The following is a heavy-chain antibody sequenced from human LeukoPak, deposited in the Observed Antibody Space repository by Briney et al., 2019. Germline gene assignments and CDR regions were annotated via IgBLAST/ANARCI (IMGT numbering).Heavy chain of an antibody. CDR2: IGPHSTFT. V-gene: IGHV1-2*02. D-gene: IGHD2/OR15-2a*01. Sequence: ASVKVSCKSSGFTFTDHYIHWVRQGPGQGLEWMGYIGPHSTFTSSPQEFQGRVTMTRDASMSTAYMELTRLTSDDTAVYYCVREGEGPLSKDFDYWGQGTLVTVSP. J-gene: IGHJ4*02. CDR3: VREGEGPLSKDFDY. CDR1: GFTFTDHY.